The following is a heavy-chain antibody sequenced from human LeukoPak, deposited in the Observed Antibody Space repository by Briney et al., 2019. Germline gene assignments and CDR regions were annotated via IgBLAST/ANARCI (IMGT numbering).Heavy chain of an antibody. D-gene: IGHD2-8*01. Sequence: SETLSLTCAVSGYSVSSGYYWGWIRQPPGKGLEWIGSIYHSGSTYYNPSLKSRVTISVDTSKNQSSLKLSSVTAADTAVYYCARHLMVYANFDYWGQGTLVTVSS. CDR3: ARHLMVYANFDY. J-gene: IGHJ4*02. V-gene: IGHV4-38-2*01. CDR1: GYSVSSGYY. CDR2: IYHSGST.